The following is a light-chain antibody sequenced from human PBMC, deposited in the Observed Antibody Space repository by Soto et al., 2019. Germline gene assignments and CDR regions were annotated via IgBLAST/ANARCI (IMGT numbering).Light chain of an antibody. CDR1: QDVSTN. CDR3: QQYNNWPRT. Sequence: EVVSTQDPATMSVSPGERSTLSCRASQDVSTNVAWFQQKFGQAPRLLIYGASTGATGLPARFSGSASGSDFTPTISGLQSEDAAIYYCQQYNNWPRTFGQGNKVVI. J-gene: IGKJ1*01. CDR2: GAS. V-gene: IGKV3-15*01.